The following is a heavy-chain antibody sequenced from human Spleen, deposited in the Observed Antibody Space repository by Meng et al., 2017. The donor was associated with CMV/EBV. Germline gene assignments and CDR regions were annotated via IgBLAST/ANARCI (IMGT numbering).Heavy chain of an antibody. CDR3: AREGTSMAYFDY. J-gene: IGHJ4*02. Sequence: CKASGGTFSSYAISWVRQAPGQGLEWMGGIIPILGIANYAQKFQGRVTITADKSTSTAYMELSSLRSEDTVVYYCAREGTSMAYFDYWGQGTLVTVSS. CDR2: IIPILGIA. D-gene: IGHD2/OR15-2a*01. CDR1: GGTFSSYA. V-gene: IGHV1-69*10.